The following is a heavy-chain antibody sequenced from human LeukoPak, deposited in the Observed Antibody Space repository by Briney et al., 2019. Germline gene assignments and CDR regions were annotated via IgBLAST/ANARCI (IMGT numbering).Heavy chain of an antibody. CDR2: FSSSGSTI. V-gene: IGHV3-48*03. CDR3: ARENSDYYYGMDV. CDR1: GFTFSSYE. J-gene: IGHJ6*02. Sequence: GGSLRLSCAASGFTFSSYEMNWVRQAPGKGLEWVSYFSSSGSTIYYADSVKGRFTISRDNAKNSLYLQMNSLRAEDTAVYYCARENSDYYYGMDVWGQGATVTVSS.